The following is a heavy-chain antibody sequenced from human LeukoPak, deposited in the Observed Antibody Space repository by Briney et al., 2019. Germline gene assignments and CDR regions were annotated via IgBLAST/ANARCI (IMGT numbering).Heavy chain of an antibody. CDR1: GFTFTSYW. D-gene: IGHD3-22*01. CDR3: AIMHGYYDGSGFWVQ. CDR2: ISPSGDRT. J-gene: IGHJ4*02. Sequence: GGSLRLSYVASGFTFTSYWMHWVRQVPGKGLVWVSFISPSGDRTSNADSVEGRFTISRDNTRNTLYLQMNSLRDEDTGVYYCAIMHGYYDGSGFWVQWGQGTLVTVSS. V-gene: IGHV3-23*01.